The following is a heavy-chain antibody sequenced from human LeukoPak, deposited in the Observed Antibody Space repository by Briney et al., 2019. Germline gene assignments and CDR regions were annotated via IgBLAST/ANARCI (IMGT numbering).Heavy chain of an antibody. CDR3: AKDEGIVVVPAAFGW. CDR2: ISGSGGST. D-gene: IGHD2-2*01. Sequence: GGSLRLSCAASGFTFSSYAMSWVRQAPGKGLEWVSAISGSGGSTYCADSVKGRFTISRDNSKNTLYLQMNSLRAEDTAVYYCAKDEGIVVVPAAFGWWGQGTLVTVSS. V-gene: IGHV3-23*01. J-gene: IGHJ4*02. CDR1: GFTFSSYA.